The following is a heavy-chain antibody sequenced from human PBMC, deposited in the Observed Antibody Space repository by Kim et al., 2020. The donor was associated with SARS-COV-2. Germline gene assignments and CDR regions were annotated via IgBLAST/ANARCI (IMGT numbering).Heavy chain of an antibody. J-gene: IGHJ4*02. CDR3: ARGVVTAIPFDY. D-gene: IGHD2-21*02. V-gene: IGHV4-39*01. Sequence: SETLSLTCTVSGGSISSSSYYWGWIRQPPGKGLEWIGSIYYSGSTYYNPSLKSRVTISVDTSKNQFSLKLSSVTAADTAVYYCARGVVTAIPFDYWGQGTLVTVSS. CDR2: IYYSGST. CDR1: GGSISSSSYY.